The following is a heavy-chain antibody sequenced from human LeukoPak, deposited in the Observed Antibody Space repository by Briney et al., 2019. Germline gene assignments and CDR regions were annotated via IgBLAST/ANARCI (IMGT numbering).Heavy chain of an antibody. D-gene: IGHD6-19*01. J-gene: IGHJ4*02. CDR2: IYYSGST. V-gene: IGHV4-39*07. Sequence: PSETLSLTCTVSGGSISSGDYYWSWIRQPPGKGLEWIGNIYYSGSTYYNPSLKSRVTISVDTSKSQFSLKLSSVTAADTAVYYCARVLAQWLVPYYFDYWGQGTLVTVSS. CDR3: ARVLAQWLVPYYFDY. CDR1: GGSISSGDYY.